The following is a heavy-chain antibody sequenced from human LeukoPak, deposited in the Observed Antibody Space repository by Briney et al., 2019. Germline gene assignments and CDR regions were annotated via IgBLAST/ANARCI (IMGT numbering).Heavy chain of an antibody. CDR1: GYTFTSYD. D-gene: IGHD2-2*01. Sequence: ASVKVSCKASGYTFTSYDINWVRQAPGQGLEWMGWMNPNSGNTSCAQKFQGRVTITRNISISTAYMELNGLRSDDRAVDYGARVCHCSSTSCAWFDYWGQGTLVTVSS. J-gene: IGHJ4*02. CDR2: MNPNSGNT. V-gene: IGHV1-8*03. CDR3: ARVCHCSSTSCAWFDY.